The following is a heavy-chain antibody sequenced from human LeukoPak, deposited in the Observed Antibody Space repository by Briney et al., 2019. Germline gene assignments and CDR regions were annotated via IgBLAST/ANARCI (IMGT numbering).Heavy chain of an antibody. Sequence: ASLKVYWKASGGTLSSYSISRVPQDAGQGLVWMGGIIPIFGTANYAQKFQGRVAITTDESTSTAYMELSSLTSEDTAVYYCARGRDSRSWRDAFDIWGQGTMVTVSS. J-gene: IGHJ3*02. CDR2: IIPIFGTA. CDR3: ARGRDSRSWRDAFDI. D-gene: IGHD6-13*01. CDR1: GGTLSSYS. V-gene: IGHV1-69*05.